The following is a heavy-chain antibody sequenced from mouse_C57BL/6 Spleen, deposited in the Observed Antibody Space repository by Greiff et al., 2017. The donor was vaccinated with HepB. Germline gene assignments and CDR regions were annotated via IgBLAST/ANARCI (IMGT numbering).Heavy chain of an antibody. D-gene: IGHD1-1*01. CDR3: VRGRIYYYGSSPYYYAMEY. CDR2: IDPSDSET. Sequence: QVQLQQPGAELVRPGSSVKLSCKASGYTFTSYWMHWVKQRPIQGLEWIGNIDPSDSETHYNQKFKDKAKLTVDKSSSTAYMQLSSLTSEDSAVYYCVRGRIYYYGSSPYYYAMEYWGQGTSVTVSS. CDR1: GYTFTSYW. V-gene: IGHV1-52*01. J-gene: IGHJ4*01.